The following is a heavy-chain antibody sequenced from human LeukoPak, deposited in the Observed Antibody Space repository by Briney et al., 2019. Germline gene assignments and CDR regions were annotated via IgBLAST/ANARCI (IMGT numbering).Heavy chain of an antibody. J-gene: IGHJ5*02. Sequence: GGSLRLSCAASGFTFSVYAMTWVRQAPGKGLEWVSAIGGSGAGTYYADSVKGRFTISRDNSKNTLYLQMNSLRAEDTAVYYCAKVFGPFDPWGQGTLVTVSS. CDR3: AKVFGPFDP. V-gene: IGHV3-23*01. CDR2: IGGSGAGT. D-gene: IGHD3-10*02. CDR1: GFTFSVYA.